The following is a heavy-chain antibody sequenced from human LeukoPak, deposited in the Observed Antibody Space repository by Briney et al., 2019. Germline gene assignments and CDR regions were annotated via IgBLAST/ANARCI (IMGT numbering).Heavy chain of an antibody. CDR3: AKGLLWFGELLCDAFDI. CDR2: ISWNSGSI. J-gene: IGHJ3*02. D-gene: IGHD3-10*01. Sequence: GRSLRPSCAPSGFTLADYAMHWVRQAPGEGLEWVSAISWNSGSIGYADSVKGRFTISRDNAKNSLYLQMNSLRAEDTALYYCAKGLLWFGELLCDAFDIWGQGTMVTVSS. CDR1: GFTLADYA. V-gene: IGHV3-9*01.